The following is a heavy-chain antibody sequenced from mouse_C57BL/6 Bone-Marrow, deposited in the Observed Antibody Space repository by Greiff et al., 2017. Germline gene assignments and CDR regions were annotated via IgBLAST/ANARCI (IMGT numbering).Heavy chain of an antibody. CDR3: ARSCHRCRYFDF. CDR2: IYPTSGRT. J-gene: IGHJ2*01. V-gene: IGHV1-55*01. Sequence: QVQLQQPGAELVKPGASVKMSCKASGYTFTSYWITWVKQRPGQGLEWIGDIYPTSGRTNYNEKFKSKAILTVDTPSNTAYKLLSSLTAEDSVVYYCARSCHRCRYFDFWGQGTTLTVSS. D-gene: IGHD1-1*01. CDR1: GYTFTSYW.